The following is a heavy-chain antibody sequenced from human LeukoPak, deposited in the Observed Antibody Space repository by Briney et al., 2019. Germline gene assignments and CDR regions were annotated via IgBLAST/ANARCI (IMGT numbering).Heavy chain of an antibody. J-gene: IGHJ5*02. Sequence: GGSLRLSCTASGFTFSGHWIHWVRHPPGMGLVWVSRINERGTDSMYAESVKGRFTISRDNAKNTVYLQMNSLRAEDTAVYYCARVDYRLLVGWFDPWGEGILVTVSS. CDR3: ARVDYRLLVGWFDP. D-gene: IGHD1-26*01. V-gene: IGHV3-74*03. CDR2: INERGTDS. CDR1: GFTFSGHW.